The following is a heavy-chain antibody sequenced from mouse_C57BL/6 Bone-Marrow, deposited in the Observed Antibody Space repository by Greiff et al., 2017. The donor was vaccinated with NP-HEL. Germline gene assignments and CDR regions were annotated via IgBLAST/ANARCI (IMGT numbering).Heavy chain of an antibody. Sequence: VQLQQPGAELVKPGASVKLSCKASGYTFTSYWMHWVKQRPGQGLEWIGMIYPNSGSTNYNEKFKSKATLTVDKSSSTAYMQLSSLTSEDSAVYYCARYVSYDYDGYYYAMDYWGQGTSVTVSS. CDR3: ARYVSYDYDGYYYAMDY. D-gene: IGHD2-4*01. CDR1: GYTFTSYW. J-gene: IGHJ4*01. CDR2: IYPNSGST. V-gene: IGHV1-64*01.